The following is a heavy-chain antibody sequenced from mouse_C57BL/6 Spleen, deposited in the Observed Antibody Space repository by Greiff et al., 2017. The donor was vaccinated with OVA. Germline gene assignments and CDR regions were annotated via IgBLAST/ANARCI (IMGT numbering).Heavy chain of an antibody. CDR3: ARSGITTEFAH. D-gene: IGHD1-1*01. CDR1: GYTFTDYY. J-gene: IGHJ3*01. Sequence: EVQLQQSGPELVKPGASVKISCKASGYTFTDYYMNWVKQSHGKSLEWIGDINPNNGGTSYNQKFKGKATLTVDKSSSTAYMELRSLTSEDSAVYYCARSGITTEFAHWGQGTLVTVSA. CDR2: INPNNGGT. V-gene: IGHV1-26*01.